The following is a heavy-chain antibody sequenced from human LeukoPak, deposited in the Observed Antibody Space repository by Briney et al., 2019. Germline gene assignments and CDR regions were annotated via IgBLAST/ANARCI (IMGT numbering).Heavy chain of an antibody. CDR3: ARSGTRSYKHIDI. CDR2: IYYTGST. J-gene: IGHJ6*03. CDR1: GDSISNYC. Sequence: KPSETLSLTCTVSGDSISNYCWTWLRQPPGKGLEWIGYIYYTGSTKYNPSLKSRVTISVDTSKNQFSLNLYSVTAADTAVYYCARSGTRSYKHIDISGERDTVTVSS. V-gene: IGHV4-59*01. D-gene: IGHD3-3*01.